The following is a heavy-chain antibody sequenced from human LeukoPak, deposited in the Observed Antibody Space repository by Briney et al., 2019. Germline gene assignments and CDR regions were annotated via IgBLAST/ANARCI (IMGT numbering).Heavy chain of an antibody. V-gene: IGHV4-59*11. Sequence: SETLSLTCSVSGDSISSHFWSWVRQPPRKGLEWIGYIHYSGMTNYNPSLKSRATLSVDTSTNKFSLKLTSVTAADTAVYYCARGPYYYGSGSYQNRYFDYWGQGTLVTVSS. J-gene: IGHJ4*02. CDR2: IHYSGMT. CDR1: GDSISSHF. D-gene: IGHD3-10*01. CDR3: ARGPYYYGSGSYQNRYFDY.